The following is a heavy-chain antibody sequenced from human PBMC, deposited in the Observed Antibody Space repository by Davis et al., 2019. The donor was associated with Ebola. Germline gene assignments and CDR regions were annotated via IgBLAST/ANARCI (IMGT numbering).Heavy chain of an antibody. J-gene: IGHJ3*02. Sequence: PSETLSLTCTVSGGSVSSGSYYWSWIRQPPGKRLEWIGYIYYSGSTYYNPSLKSRVTISVDTSKNQFSLKLSSVTAADTAVYYCARTYIVVVPAAAFDIWGQGTMVTVSS. CDR1: GGSVSSGSYY. V-gene: IGHV4-61*01. CDR2: IYYSGST. CDR3: ARTYIVVVPAAAFDI. D-gene: IGHD2-2*01.